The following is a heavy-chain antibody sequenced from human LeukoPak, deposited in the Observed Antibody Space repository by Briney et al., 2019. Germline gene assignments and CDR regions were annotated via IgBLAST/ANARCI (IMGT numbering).Heavy chain of an antibody. CDR3: AGNYGPYYFDY. CDR2: IWSDGSNQ. D-gene: IGHD3-10*01. V-gene: IGHV3-33*01. Sequence: GGSLRLSCAASGFTFSNYGMHWLRQAAGKGREWVAVIWSDGSNQYYADSVKVRFTISRDNSKNTLYLQMNSLRAEDTAVYYCAGNYGPYYFDYWGQGTLGTVSS. CDR1: GFTFSNYG. J-gene: IGHJ4*02.